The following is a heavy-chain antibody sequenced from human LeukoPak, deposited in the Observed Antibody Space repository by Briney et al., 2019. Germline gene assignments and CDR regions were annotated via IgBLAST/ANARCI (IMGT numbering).Heavy chain of an antibody. CDR1: GGSFSGYY. CDR2: INHSGST. J-gene: IGHJ4*02. CDR3: AVKTS. Sequence: RASETLSLTCAVYGGSFSGYYWSWIRQPPGKGLEWIGEINHSGSTNYNPPLKSRVTISIDTSKNQFSLKLNSVTAADTAVYYCAVKTSWGQGTLVTVSS. V-gene: IGHV4-34*01.